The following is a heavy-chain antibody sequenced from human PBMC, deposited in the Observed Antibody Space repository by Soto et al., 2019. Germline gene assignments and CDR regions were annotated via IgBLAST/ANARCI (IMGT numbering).Heavy chain of an antibody. CDR1: GFSFRSHS. V-gene: IGHV3-21*01. CDR3: ARDRGSCPPVYYFDY. D-gene: IGHD1-26*01. CDR2: ASGSSSFI. J-gene: IGHJ4*02. Sequence: EVQLVESGGGLVKPGGSLRLSCAASGFSFRSHSMNWVRQAPGKGLEWVSSASGSSSFIYYADSVKGRFNLSRDNAKNSLYLQMNSLRAEDTAVYYCARDRGSCPPVYYFDYWGRGTLVTVSS.